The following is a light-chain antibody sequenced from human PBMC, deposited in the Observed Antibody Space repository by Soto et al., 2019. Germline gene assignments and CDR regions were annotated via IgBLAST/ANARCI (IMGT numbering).Light chain of an antibody. J-gene: IGLJ1*01. Sequence: QSARTQPASVSGSPGQSITISCTGTSSDVGGYHYVSWHQQHPGKAPKLMIYDVSDRPSGISNRFSASKSGNTASLTISGLQAEDEADYYCCSYTSSSTPWVFGTGTKVTVL. CDR1: SSDVGGYHY. CDR3: CSYTSSSTPWV. CDR2: DVS. V-gene: IGLV2-14*03.